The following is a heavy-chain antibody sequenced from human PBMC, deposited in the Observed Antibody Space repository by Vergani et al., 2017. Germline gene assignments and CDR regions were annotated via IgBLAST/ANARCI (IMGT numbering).Heavy chain of an antibody. J-gene: IGHJ5*02. CDR2: IIPILGIA. Sequence: QVQLVQSGAEVKKPGSSVKVSCKASGGTFSSYTISWVRQAPGQGLEWMGRIIPILGIANYAHKFQGRVTITADKSTSTAYMELSSLRSEDTAVYYCARDLQVTMVRGVMSWFDPWGQGTLVTVSS. CDR1: GGTFSSYT. V-gene: IGHV1-69*08. CDR3: ARDLQVTMVRGVMSWFDP. D-gene: IGHD3-10*01.